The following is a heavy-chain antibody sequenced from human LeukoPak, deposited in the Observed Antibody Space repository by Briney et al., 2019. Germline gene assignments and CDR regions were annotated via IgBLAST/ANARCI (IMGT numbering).Heavy chain of an antibody. CDR2: ISSASNTI. CDR3: ARDGWFGDYNWFDP. CDR1: GFTFSSYI. Sequence: QPGESLRLSCAASGFTFSSYIMNWVRQAPGEGLEWVSYISSASNTIYYADSVKGRFTISRDNAKNSLYLQMNSLRAEDTAMYYCARDGWFGDYNWFDPWGQGTLVTVSS. V-gene: IGHV3-48*01. J-gene: IGHJ5*02. D-gene: IGHD3-10*01.